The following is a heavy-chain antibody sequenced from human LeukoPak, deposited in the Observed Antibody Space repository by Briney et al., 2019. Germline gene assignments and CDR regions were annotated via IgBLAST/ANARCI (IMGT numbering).Heavy chain of an antibody. D-gene: IGHD2-21*01. J-gene: IGHJ6*02. Sequence: PSETLSLTCAVYGGSFSGYYWSWIRQPPGKGLEWIGEINHSGSTNYNPSLKSRVTISVDTSKNQFSLKLSSVTAADTAVYYCARDSSLYYCYGMDVWGQGTTVTVSS. V-gene: IGHV4-34*01. CDR1: GGSFSGYY. CDR2: INHSGST. CDR3: ARDSSLYYCYGMDV.